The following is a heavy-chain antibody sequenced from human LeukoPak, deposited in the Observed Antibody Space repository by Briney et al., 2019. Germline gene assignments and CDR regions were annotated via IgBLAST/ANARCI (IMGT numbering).Heavy chain of an antibody. CDR3: ARALGIRSSFDY. V-gene: IGHV3-30*04. Sequence: GGSLRLSCAASGFTFSSYAMHWVRQAPGKGLEWVAVISYDGSNKYYADSVKGRFTISRDNSKNTLYLQMNSLRAEDTAVYYCARALGIRSSFDYWGQGTLVTVSS. CDR1: GFTFSSYA. J-gene: IGHJ4*02. CDR2: ISYDGSNK. D-gene: IGHD3-16*02.